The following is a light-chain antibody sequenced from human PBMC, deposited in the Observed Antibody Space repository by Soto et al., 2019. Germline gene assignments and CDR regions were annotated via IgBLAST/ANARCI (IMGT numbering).Light chain of an antibody. J-gene: IGKJ5*01. CDR2: AAS. CDR3: QKYNSAPLT. V-gene: IGKV1-27*01. Sequence: DIQMTQSPSSLSASVGDRVTISCRASQGISIFLAWYQQKPGGVPKLLIYAASTLQSGVPSRFSGSGSGTNFTLTISSLQPEDVASYYCQKYNSAPLTFGQGTRLEIK. CDR1: QGISIF.